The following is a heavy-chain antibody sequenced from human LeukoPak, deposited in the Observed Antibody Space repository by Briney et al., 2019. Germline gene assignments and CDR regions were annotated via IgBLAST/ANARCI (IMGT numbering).Heavy chain of an antibody. V-gene: IGHV4-34*01. CDR1: GGSFSGYY. D-gene: IGHD6-13*01. CDR2: INHSGST. Sequence: PSETLSLTCAVYGGSFSGYYWSWIRQPPRKGLELMGEINHSGSTNYNPSLKSRVAISVDTSKNQFSLKLSSVTAADTAVYYCARGPSLTYSSSWYDYWGQGTLVTVSS. J-gene: IGHJ4*02. CDR3: ARGPSLTYSSSWYDY.